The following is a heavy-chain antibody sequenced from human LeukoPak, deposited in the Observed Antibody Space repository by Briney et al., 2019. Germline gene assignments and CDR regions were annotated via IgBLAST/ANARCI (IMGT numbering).Heavy chain of an antibody. CDR3: ACGEEYISGIFDY. CDR1: GASISTYY. D-gene: IGHD6-19*01. Sequence: SETLSLTCTVSGASISTYYWIWIRQPPGKGLEWIGYIYYSGSTNYNPSLKSRVTISVDTSKNQFSLKLTSVTAADTAMYYCACGEEYISGIFDYWGQGTLVTVSS. J-gene: IGHJ4*02. V-gene: IGHV4-59*01. CDR2: IYYSGST.